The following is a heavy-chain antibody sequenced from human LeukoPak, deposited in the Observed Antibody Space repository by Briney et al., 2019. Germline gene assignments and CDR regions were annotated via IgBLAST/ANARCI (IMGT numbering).Heavy chain of an antibody. Sequence: PGGSLRLSCAASGFTFSSYAMSGVRQAPGKGLEWVSAISGSGGSTYYADSVNARFTISRDNSKNPLYLKMNSLRAEDTAVYYCAKQEGTVTWGVDYWGQGTLVTVSS. J-gene: IGHJ4*02. D-gene: IGHD4-17*01. CDR1: GFTFSSYA. CDR3: AKQEGTVTWGVDY. CDR2: ISGSGGST. V-gene: IGHV3-23*01.